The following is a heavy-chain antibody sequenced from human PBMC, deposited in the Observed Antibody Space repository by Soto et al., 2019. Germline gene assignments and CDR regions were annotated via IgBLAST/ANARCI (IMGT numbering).Heavy chain of an antibody. CDR2: ISSSSSYI. CDR1: GFTFSSYS. V-gene: IGHV3-21*01. CDR3: ARDYKTTVTLPRYFDY. J-gene: IGHJ4*02. D-gene: IGHD4-17*01. Sequence: EVQLVESGGGLVKPGGSLRLSCAASGFTFSSYSMNWVRQAPGKGLEWVSSISSSSSYIYYADSVKGRFTISRDNAKNSLYLQMNSLRAEDTAVYYCARDYKTTVTLPRYFDYWGQGTLVTVSS.